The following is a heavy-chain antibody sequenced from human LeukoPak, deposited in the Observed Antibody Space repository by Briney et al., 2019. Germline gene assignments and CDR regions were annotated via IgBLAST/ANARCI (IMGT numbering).Heavy chain of an antibody. CDR3: ARHIPSTGPGEYYMDV. Sequence: GESLKISCQASGYDFPTYLFGWVRQLPGKGLEWMGVIYPDDSDNKYNPSFQGQVTISVDKSISTGYLQWSSLKASDTAMYYCARHIPSTGPGEYYMDVWGRGTTVIVS. J-gene: IGHJ6*04. D-gene: IGHD2/OR15-2a*01. CDR2: IYPDDSDN. V-gene: IGHV5-51*01. CDR1: GYDFPTYL.